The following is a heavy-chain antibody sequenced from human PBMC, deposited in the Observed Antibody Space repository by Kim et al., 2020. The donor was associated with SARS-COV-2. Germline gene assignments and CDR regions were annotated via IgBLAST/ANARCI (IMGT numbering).Heavy chain of an antibody. CDR2: IYYSGST. CDR1: GGSISSSSYY. J-gene: IGHJ4*02. D-gene: IGHD6-19*01. V-gene: IGHV4-39*01. CDR3: ARQFLGRYSSGWYGVGHENDY. Sequence: SETLSLTCTVSGGSISSSSYYWGWIRQPPGKGLEWIGSIYYSGSTYYNPSLKSRVTISVDTSKNQFSLKLSSVTAADTAVYYCARQFLGRYSSGWYGVGHENDYWGQGTLVTVSS.